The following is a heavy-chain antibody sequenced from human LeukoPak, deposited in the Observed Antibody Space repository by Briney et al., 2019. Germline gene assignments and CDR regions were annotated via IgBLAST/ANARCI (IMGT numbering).Heavy chain of an antibody. D-gene: IGHD3-10*01. V-gene: IGHV4-30-2*01. CDR1: GGSISSGGYS. CDR2: IYHSGST. J-gene: IGHJ3*02. CDR3: ARAGFGNDAFDI. Sequence: PSQTLSLTCAVSGGSISSGGYSWSWIRQPPGKGLEWIGYIYHSGSTYYNPSLKSRVTISVDRSKNQFSLKLSSVTAADTAVYYCARAGFGNDAFDIWGQGTMVTVSS.